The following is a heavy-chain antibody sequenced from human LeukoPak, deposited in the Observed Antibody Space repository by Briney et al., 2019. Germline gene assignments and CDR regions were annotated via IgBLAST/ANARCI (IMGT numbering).Heavy chain of an antibody. CDR3: ARGRTTYYYDSRGYCFDY. J-gene: IGHJ4*02. CDR2: IYYSGST. V-gene: IGHV4-59*01. CDR1: GGSISSYY. Sequence: PSETLSLTCTVSGGSISSYYWSWIRQPPGKGLEWIGYIYYSGSTNYNPSLKSRVTISVDTSKNQFSLKLSSVTAADTAVYYCARGRTTYYYDSRGYCFDYWGQGTLVTVSS. D-gene: IGHD3-22*01.